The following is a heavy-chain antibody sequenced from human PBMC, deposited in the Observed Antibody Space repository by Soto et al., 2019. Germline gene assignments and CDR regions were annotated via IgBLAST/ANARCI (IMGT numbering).Heavy chain of an antibody. CDR1: GYSFTSYW. V-gene: IGHV5-10-1*01. Sequence: VESLKISCKGSGYSFTSYWISWLLEMPVKVLEWMGRIDPSDSYTNYSPSFQGHVTISADKSISTAYLQWSSLKASDTAMYYCARSLAARNYYYYGMDVWGQGTTVTVSS. CDR3: ARSLAARNYYYYGMDV. CDR2: IDPSDSYT. J-gene: IGHJ6*02. D-gene: IGHD6-6*01.